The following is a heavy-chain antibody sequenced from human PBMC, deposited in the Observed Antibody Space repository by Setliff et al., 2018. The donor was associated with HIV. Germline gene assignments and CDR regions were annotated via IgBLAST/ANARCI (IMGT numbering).Heavy chain of an antibody. J-gene: IGHJ4*02. CDR1: GFTFSSYG. Sequence: GSLRLSCAASGFTFSSYGMHWVRQAPGRGLEWLSYINPAGITMYYADSVKGRFVISREKSKSTLYLQMNSLRAEDTAVYYCAKKTAAYTSGSWLHYWGQGTLVTVSS. D-gene: IGHD3-10*01. CDR2: INPAGITM. CDR3: AKKTAAYTSGSWLHY. V-gene: IGHV3-48*01.